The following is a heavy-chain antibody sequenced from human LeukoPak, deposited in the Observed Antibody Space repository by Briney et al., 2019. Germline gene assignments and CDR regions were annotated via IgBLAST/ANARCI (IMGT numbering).Heavy chain of an antibody. CDR1: GFTFSSYA. Sequence: AGGSLRLSCAASGFTFSSYAMHWVRQAPGKGLEWVAVISYDGSNKYYADSVKGRFTISRDNSKNTLYLQMISLRAEDTAVYYCARDPRLYYDFWSGPTAYFDHWGQGTLVTVSS. D-gene: IGHD3-3*01. V-gene: IGHV3-30*01. CDR2: ISYDGSNK. J-gene: IGHJ4*02. CDR3: ARDPRLYYDFWSGPTAYFDH.